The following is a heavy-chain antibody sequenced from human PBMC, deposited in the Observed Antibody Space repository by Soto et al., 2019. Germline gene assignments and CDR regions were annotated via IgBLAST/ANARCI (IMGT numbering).Heavy chain of an antibody. Sequence: PGGSLRLSCVASRFIVSSNQMSWVRQAPGKGLEWVSVIYSGHTTYYADSVEGRFTISRDDSKNTLYLQMNSLRVEDTAVYYCVRGPSDHKLRLVEWPYGDYWGQGALVTVSS. CDR3: VRGPSDHKLRLVEWPYGDY. J-gene: IGHJ4*02. V-gene: IGHV3-53*01. CDR1: RFIVSSNQ. D-gene: IGHD3-3*01. CDR2: IYSGHTT.